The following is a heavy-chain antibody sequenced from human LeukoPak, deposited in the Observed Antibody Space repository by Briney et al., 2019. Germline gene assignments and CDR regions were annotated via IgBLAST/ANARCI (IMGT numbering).Heavy chain of an antibody. CDR1: GFPFTNYA. D-gene: IGHD6-19*01. J-gene: IGHJ5*02. Sequence: PGGSLRLSCAASGFPFTNYAMNWVRQAPGKGLEWVSAIGGSGGDTYYADSVKGRFTISRDNSKNTLYLQMSSLGAEDTAVSYCARDGESSGWYFPPWGQGTLVTVSS. CDR3: ARDGESSGWYFPP. CDR2: IGGSGGDT. V-gene: IGHV3-23*01.